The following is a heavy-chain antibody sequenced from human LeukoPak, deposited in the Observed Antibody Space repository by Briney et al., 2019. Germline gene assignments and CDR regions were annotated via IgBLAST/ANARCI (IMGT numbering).Heavy chain of an antibody. CDR2: IYWDDDK. CDR1: GFSLSTSGVG. Sequence: SGPTLVKPTQTLTLTCTFSGFSLSTSGVGVGWIRQPPGKALEWLALIYWDDDKRYSPSLKSRLTITKDTSKNQVVLTMTNMDPVDTATHYCAHSPYGNVPNWFDPWGQGTLVTVSS. V-gene: IGHV2-5*02. CDR3: AHSPYGNVPNWFDP. J-gene: IGHJ5*02. D-gene: IGHD4-17*01.